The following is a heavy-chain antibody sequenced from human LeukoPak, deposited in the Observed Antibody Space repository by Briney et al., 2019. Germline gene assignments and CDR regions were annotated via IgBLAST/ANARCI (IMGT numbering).Heavy chain of an antibody. CDR2: IKQAGSEK. J-gene: IGHJ4*02. CDR3: AKDSGWILFDD. V-gene: IGHV3-7*03. CDR1: GFTFSNYW. Sequence: GGSLRLSCAASGFTFSNYWMSWVRQAPGKGLEWVANIKQAGSEKYYVDSVKGRFTISRDNAKNSLYLQMNSLRDEDTAVYYSAKDSGWILFDDSGQGTLVTVSS. D-gene: IGHD2-2*03.